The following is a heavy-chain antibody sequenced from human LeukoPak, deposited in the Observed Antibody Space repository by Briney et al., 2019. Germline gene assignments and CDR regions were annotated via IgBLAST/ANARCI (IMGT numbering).Heavy chain of an antibody. D-gene: IGHD2-15*01. J-gene: IGHJ4*02. CDR3: AREYCSGGSCRFDY. CDR2: IYYSGST. V-gene: IGHV4-30-4*01. Sequence: PSETLSLTCTVSGGSISSGDYYWSWIRQPPGKGLEWIGYIYYSGSTYYNPSLKSRVTISVDTSKNQFSLRLSSVTAADTAVYYCAREYCSGGSCRFDYWGRGTLVTVSS. CDR1: GGSISSGDYY.